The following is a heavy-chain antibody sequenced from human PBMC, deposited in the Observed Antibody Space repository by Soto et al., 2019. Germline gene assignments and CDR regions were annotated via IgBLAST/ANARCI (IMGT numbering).Heavy chain of an antibody. J-gene: IGHJ6*03. CDR3: ARMLAVNYYYYYMDV. CDR2: ILSNDGK. Sequence: QVTLKESGPVLVRPTETLTLTCTVSGFSLNNARVGVSWIRQPPGKALEWLAHILSNDGKSYSTSLKTRLSISKDTSKSQVVLTMTNMDPEDTATYYCARMLAVNYYYYYMDVWGKGTTVTVSS. CDR1: GFSLNNARVG. D-gene: IGHD3-10*01. V-gene: IGHV2-26*01.